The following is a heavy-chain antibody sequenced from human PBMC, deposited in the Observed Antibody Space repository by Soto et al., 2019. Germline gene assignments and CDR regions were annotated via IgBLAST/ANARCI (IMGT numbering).Heavy chain of an antibody. Sequence: PSETLSITCTVSGGSITSGSHYWSWIRQHPGKGLEWIGYIYYSGSTYYNPSLKSRVTITVDTSKNRFSLKLTSVAAADTVVYYCARGSNARIYYGMDVWGQGTTVTVSS. CDR1: GGSITSGSHY. CDR3: ARGSNARIYYGMDV. D-gene: IGHD1-26*01. CDR2: IYYSGST. J-gene: IGHJ6*02. V-gene: IGHV4-31*03.